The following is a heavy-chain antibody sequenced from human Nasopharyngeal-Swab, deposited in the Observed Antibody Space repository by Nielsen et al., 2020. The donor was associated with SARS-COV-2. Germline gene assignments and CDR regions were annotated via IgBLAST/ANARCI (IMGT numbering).Heavy chain of an antibody. Sequence: GALRLSCTGSGYSFTSYWIAWVRQMPGKGLEWMGIIYPLDSETRYSPSFQGQVTISADKSISTAYLQWSSLKASDTAMYYCVRPEGVATSFKYYFQYGMDVWGQGTMVTVPS. D-gene: IGHD5-12*01. CDR3: VRPEGVATSFKYYFQYGMDV. CDR1: GYSFTSYW. V-gene: IGHV5-51*01. CDR2: IYPLDSET. J-gene: IGHJ6*02.